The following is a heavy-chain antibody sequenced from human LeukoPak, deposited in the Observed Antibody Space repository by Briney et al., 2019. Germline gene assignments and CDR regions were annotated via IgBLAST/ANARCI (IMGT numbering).Heavy chain of an antibody. V-gene: IGHV3-15*01. CDR1: GFTFSNAW. CDR3: TTDEKDGSGSYCRY. CDR2: IKSKTDGGTT. J-gene: IGHJ4*02. D-gene: IGHD3-10*01. Sequence: PGGSLRLSCAASGFTFSNAWMSCVRQAPGKGLEWVGRIKSKTDGGTTDYAAPVKGRFTILRDDSKNTLYLQMNSLKTEDTAVYYCTTDEKDGSGSYCRYWGQGTLVTVSS.